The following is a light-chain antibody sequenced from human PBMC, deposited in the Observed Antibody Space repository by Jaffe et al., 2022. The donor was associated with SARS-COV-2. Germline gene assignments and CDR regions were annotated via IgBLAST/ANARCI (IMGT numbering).Light chain of an antibody. CDR2: GAS. Sequence: EIVLTQSPGTLSLSPGDRATLSCRASESLKNNYLTWYQQKPGQAPRLLIYGASTRASGIPDRFSGSGSGTDFTLTISRLEPEDFAVYYCQHLDTSRLTFGGGTRVEIK. CDR1: ESLKNNY. CDR3: QHLDTSRLT. V-gene: IGKV3-20*01. J-gene: IGKJ4*01.